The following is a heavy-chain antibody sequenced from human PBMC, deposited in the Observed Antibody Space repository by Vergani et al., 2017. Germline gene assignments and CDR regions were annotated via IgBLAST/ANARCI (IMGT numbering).Heavy chain of an antibody. Sequence: EVQLVESGGGLVQPGGSLRLSCAASGFTFSRYSMNWVRQAPGKGLEWVSYIRSSSSTIYYADSVKGRFTISRDNSKNTLYLQMNSLRAEDTAVYYCARDSLAAAGTMGYWGQGTLVTVSS. CDR3: ARDSLAAAGTMGY. V-gene: IGHV3-48*01. D-gene: IGHD6-13*01. J-gene: IGHJ4*02. CDR2: IRSSSSTI. CDR1: GFTFSRYS.